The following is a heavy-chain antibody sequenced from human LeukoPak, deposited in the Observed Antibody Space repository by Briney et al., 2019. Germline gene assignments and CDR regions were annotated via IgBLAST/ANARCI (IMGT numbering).Heavy chain of an antibody. D-gene: IGHD4-23*01. Sequence: KPSETLSLTCTVSGGSISSYYWSWIRQPPGKGLEWIGYIYYSGSTNYNPSLKSRVTISVDTSKNQFSLKLSSVTAADTAVYYCARDSVASDYWGQGTLVTVSS. J-gene: IGHJ4*02. CDR1: GGSISSYY. V-gene: IGHV4-59*01. CDR2: IYYSGST. CDR3: ARDSVASDY.